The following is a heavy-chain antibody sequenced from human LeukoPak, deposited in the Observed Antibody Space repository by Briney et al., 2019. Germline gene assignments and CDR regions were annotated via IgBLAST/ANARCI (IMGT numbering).Heavy chain of an antibody. CDR3: ARGRSSTSCQIGSALVY. D-gene: IGHD2-2*01. V-gene: IGHV4-59*01. CDR1: GGSISSYY. Sequence: SETLSLTCTVSGGSISSYYRSWIRQPPGKGLEWIVYIYYSGSTNYNPSLKSRVTISVDTSKNQFSLKLSSVTAADTAVYYCARGRSSTSCQIGSALVYWGQGTLVTVSS. CDR2: IYYSGST. J-gene: IGHJ4*02.